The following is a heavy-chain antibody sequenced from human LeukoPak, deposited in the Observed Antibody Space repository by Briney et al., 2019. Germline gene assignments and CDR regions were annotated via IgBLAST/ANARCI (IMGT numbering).Heavy chain of an antibody. CDR1: GFSLSSYA. CDR3: AKPSSSWYFFDY. V-gene: IGHV3-23*01. Sequence: PGGSLRLSCAASGFSLSSYAMSWVRQAPGKGLEWVSGISGSGGSTDYADSVKGRFTIFRDNSKNTLYLQMNSLRAEDTAVYYCAKPSSSWYFFDYWGQGTLVTVSS. J-gene: IGHJ4*02. CDR2: ISGSGGST. D-gene: IGHD6-13*01.